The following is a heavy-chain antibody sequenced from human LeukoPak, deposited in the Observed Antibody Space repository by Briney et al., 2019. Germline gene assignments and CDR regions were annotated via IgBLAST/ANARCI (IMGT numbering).Heavy chain of an antibody. J-gene: IGHJ3*02. CDR1: GLTFSSYA. CDR2: ISYEGSNK. D-gene: IGHD2-2*02. Sequence: PGGSLRLSCAASGLTFSSYAMHWVRQAPGKGLEWVAVISYEGSNKYYADSVKGRFTISRDNSKNTLYLQMNSLRAEDTAVYYCARDKAPRRYCSSTSCYTDAFDIWGQGTMVTVSS. V-gene: IGHV3-30-3*01. CDR3: ARDKAPRRYCSSTSCYTDAFDI.